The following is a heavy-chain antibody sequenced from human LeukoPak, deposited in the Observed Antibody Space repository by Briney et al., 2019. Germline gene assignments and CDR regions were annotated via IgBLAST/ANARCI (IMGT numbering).Heavy chain of an antibody. Sequence: GGSLRLSCVASGFTFSRYAMFWVRQAPGKGLDYVSAISGTGDSTYYANSVKGRFTISRDNSKNTLYLQMGSLRAEDMAVYYCARGFLGTADFDYWGQGTLVTVSS. D-gene: IGHD7-27*01. CDR1: GFTFSRYA. V-gene: IGHV3-64*01. J-gene: IGHJ4*02. CDR3: ARGFLGTADFDY. CDR2: ISGTGDST.